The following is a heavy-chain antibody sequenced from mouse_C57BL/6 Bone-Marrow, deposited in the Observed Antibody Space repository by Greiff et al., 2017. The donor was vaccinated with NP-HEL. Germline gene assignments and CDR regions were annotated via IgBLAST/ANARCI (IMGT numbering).Heavy chain of an antibody. CDR1: GFTFSSYA. CDR2: ISDGGSYT. V-gene: IGHV5-4*01. Sequence: EVKVVESGGGLVKPGGSLKLSCAASGFTFSSYAMSWVRQTPEKRLEWVATISDGGSYTYYPDNVKGRFTISRDNAKNNLYLQMSHLKSEDTAMYYCAREGYYGSSYAMDYWGQGTSVTVSS. J-gene: IGHJ4*01. D-gene: IGHD1-1*01. CDR3: AREGYYGSSYAMDY.